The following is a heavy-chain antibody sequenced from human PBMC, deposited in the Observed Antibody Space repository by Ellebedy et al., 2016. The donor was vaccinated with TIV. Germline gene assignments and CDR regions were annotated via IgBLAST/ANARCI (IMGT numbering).Heavy chain of an antibody. CDR2: IFTGDSDT. D-gene: IGHD3/OR15-3a*01. Sequence: KVSCKGSGYSHTHYWIASVRPLPGKHREGMGIIFTGDSDTRSSPSFEGQVTISVYNSISTAYLQWSSLKASDTAIYYCARRDLFDYWGQGTLVTVSS. V-gene: IGHV5-51*01. CDR1: GYSHTHYW. J-gene: IGHJ4*02. CDR3: ARRDLFDY.